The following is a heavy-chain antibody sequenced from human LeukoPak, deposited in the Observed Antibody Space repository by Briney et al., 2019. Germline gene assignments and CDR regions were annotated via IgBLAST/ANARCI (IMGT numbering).Heavy chain of an antibody. CDR3: ARHDSWAGWFDP. CDR1: GFTVSDNY. D-gene: IGHD3-22*01. Sequence: GGSLRLSCAASGFTVSDNYMSWVRQAPGKELEWVSVIYSGGTTYSADSVKGRFTISRDNSKNTLYLQMNSLRAEDTAVYYCARHDSWAGWFDPWGQGTLVTVSS. J-gene: IGHJ5*02. V-gene: IGHV3-53*01. CDR2: IYSGGTT.